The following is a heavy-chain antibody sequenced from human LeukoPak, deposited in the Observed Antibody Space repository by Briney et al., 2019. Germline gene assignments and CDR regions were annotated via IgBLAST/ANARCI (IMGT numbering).Heavy chain of an antibody. D-gene: IGHD3-9*01. CDR2: IRYDGINK. V-gene: IGHV3-30*02. Sequence: GGSLRLSCATSGFTFSSYGMYWVRQAPGKGLEWLAFIRYDGINKYYADSVEGRFTISRDNSKNTLYLQVNSLRPEDTAVYYCAKDSLTGSGPYYLDYWGQGTLVTVSS. CDR1: GFTFSSYG. J-gene: IGHJ4*02. CDR3: AKDSLTGSGPYYLDY.